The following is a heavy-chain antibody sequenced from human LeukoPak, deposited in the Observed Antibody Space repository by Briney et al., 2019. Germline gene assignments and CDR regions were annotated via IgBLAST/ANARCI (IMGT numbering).Heavy chain of an antibody. CDR3: ARAMSIAARLQTIFDY. V-gene: IGHV3-11*04. CDR1: GFTFSDYY. D-gene: IGHD6-6*01. Sequence: AGGSLRLSCAASGFTFSDYYMSWIRQAPGKGLEWVSYIGSSGRTIYYADSVKGRFTISRDNAKNSLYLQMNSLRAEDTAVYCCARAMSIAARLQTIFDYWGQGTLVTVSS. J-gene: IGHJ4*02. CDR2: IGSSGRTI.